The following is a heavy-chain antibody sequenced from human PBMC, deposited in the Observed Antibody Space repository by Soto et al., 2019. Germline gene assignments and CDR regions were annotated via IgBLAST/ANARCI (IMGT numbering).Heavy chain of an antibody. Sequence: ASVKVSCKASGYTFTSYYMHWVRQATGQGLEWMGRINPYNGNTSYAQKLQGRVTMTTDTSTSTAYMELRSLRSDDTAVYYCARVVGYCSGGSCDAFDIWGQGTMVTVSS. CDR1: GYTFTSYY. D-gene: IGHD2-15*01. CDR3: ARVVGYCSGGSCDAFDI. J-gene: IGHJ3*02. CDR2: INPYNGNT. V-gene: IGHV1-18*04.